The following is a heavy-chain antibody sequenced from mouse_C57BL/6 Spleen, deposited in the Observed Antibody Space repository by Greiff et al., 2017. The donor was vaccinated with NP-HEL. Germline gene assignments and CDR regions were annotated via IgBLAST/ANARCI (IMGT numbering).Heavy chain of an antibody. CDR3: ARDGYYLPFDY. CDR1: GYSITSGYY. V-gene: IGHV3-6*01. D-gene: IGHD2-3*01. CDR2: ISYDGSN. J-gene: IGHJ2*01. Sequence: EVHLVESGPGLVKPSQSLSLTCSVTGYSITSGYYWNWIRQFPGNKLEWMGYISYDGSNNYNPSLKNRISITRDTSKNQFFLKLNSVTTEDTATYYCARDGYYLPFDYWGQGTTLTVSS.